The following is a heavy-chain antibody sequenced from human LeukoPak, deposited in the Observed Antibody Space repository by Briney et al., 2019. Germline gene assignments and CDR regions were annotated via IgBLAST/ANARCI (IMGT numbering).Heavy chain of an antibody. CDR2: ISGSGGST. CDR3: AKDSGYSYGYNYFDY. D-gene: IGHD5-18*01. CDR1: GFTFSSYW. J-gene: IGHJ4*02. Sequence: GGSLRLSCAASGFTFSSYWMSWVRQAPGKGGEWVSAISGSGGSTYYADSVKGRFTISRDNSKNTLYLQMNSLRAEDTAVYYCAKDSGYSYGYNYFDYWGQGTLVTVSS. V-gene: IGHV3-23*01.